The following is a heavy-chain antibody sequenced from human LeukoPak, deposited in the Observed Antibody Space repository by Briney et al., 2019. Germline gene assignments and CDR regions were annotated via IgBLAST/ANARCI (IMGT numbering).Heavy chain of an antibody. J-gene: IGHJ4*02. V-gene: IGHV1-18*01. CDR1: GYTLTSYG. Sequence: ASVKVSCKASGYTLTSYGFSWVRQPPGQGLEWMGWISGYNGNTNYAQNLQGRVTMTIDTSTSTAYMELRSLRSDDTAVYYCARDPAFRGAQMEYWGQGTLVTVSS. D-gene: IGHD3-10*01. CDR3: ARDPAFRGAQMEY. CDR2: ISGYNGNT.